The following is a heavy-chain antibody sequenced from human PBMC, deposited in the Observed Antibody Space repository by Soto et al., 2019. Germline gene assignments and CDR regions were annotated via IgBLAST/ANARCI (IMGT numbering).Heavy chain of an antibody. CDR3: ARRRGKGEMATTPFDY. D-gene: IGHD5-12*01. J-gene: IGHJ4*02. V-gene: IGHV4-30-2*01. CDR1: VGSISSGGYY. CDR2: IYHSGST. Sequence: QQQLQESGPGLVKPSQTLSLTCAVSVGSISSGGYYWSWTRQPPGKGLEWVGYIYHSGSTYYNPSLESRVTISVDRSKNQFSLKLSSVTAADTAVYYCARRRGKGEMATTPFDYWGQGTMVTVSS.